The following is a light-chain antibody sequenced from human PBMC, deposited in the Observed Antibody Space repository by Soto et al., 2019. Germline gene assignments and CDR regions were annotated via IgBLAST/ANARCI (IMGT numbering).Light chain of an antibody. CDR1: QGVSTW. J-gene: IGKJ4*01. CDR3: QQTTTFPLT. V-gene: IGKV1D-12*01. Sequence: DIPMTQSPSSVSASVGDRVTITCRASQGVSTWLAWYQQKPGKAPNLLIYAASSLQSGVPSRFSGSGSGTDVTLTISSLQPEEFATYYCQQTTTFPLTFGGGTKVEI. CDR2: AAS.